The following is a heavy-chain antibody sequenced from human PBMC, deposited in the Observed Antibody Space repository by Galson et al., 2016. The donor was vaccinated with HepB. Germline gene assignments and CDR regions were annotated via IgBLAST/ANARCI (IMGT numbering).Heavy chain of an antibody. Sequence: SLRLSCAASGFTFSSYSMNWVRQAPGKGLEWVPSISSSSSYIHYADSVKGRFTISRDNAKNSLYLQMNSLRAEDTAVYYCARDILWFGELTRVHYFDYWGQGTLVSVSS. J-gene: IGHJ4*02. CDR2: ISSSSSYI. V-gene: IGHV3-21*01. D-gene: IGHD3-10*01. CDR3: ARDILWFGELTRVHYFDY. CDR1: GFTFSSYS.